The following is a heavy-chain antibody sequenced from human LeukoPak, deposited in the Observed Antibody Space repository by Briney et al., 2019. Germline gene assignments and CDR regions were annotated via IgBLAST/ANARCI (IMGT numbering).Heavy chain of an antibody. CDR3: ARGVQGYSCGSRFDY. CDR1: GSIVSSNY. D-gene: IGHD5-18*01. V-gene: IGHV3-53*01. J-gene: IGHJ4*02. Sequence: PGGSLRLSCAASGSIVSSNYMSWVRQAPGKGLEWVSVIYGGSNIYYADSVKGRFTISRDNPKNTLYLQMNSLRAEDTAVYYCARGVQGYSCGSRFDYWGQGTLVTVSS. CDR2: IYGGSNI.